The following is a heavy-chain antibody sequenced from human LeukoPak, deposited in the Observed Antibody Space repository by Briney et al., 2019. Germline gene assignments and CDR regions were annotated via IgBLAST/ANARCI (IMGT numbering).Heavy chain of an antibody. D-gene: IGHD3-10*01. V-gene: IGHV1-46*01. CDR2: INPSGGST. J-gene: IGHJ4*02. Sequence: EASVKVSCKASGYTFTSYYMHWVRQAPGQGLEWMGIINPSGGSTSYVQKFQGRVTMTRDTSTSTVYMELSSLRSEDTALYYCASLGGWFGESGFDYWGQGTLVTVSS. CDR3: ASLGGWFGESGFDY. CDR1: GYTFTSYY.